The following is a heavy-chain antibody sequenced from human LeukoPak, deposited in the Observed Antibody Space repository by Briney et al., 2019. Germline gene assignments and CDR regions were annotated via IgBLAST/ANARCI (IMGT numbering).Heavy chain of an antibody. V-gene: IGHV3-30*04. CDR3: ARDPDTAMALYYFDY. CDR1: GFTFSSYA. Sequence: GGSLRLSCAASGFTFSSYAMHWVRQAPGKGLEWVAVISYDGSNKYYADSVKGRFTISRDNSKNTLYLRMNSLRAEDTAVYYCARDPDTAMALYYFDYWGQGTLVTVSS. D-gene: IGHD5-18*01. CDR2: ISYDGSNK. J-gene: IGHJ4*02.